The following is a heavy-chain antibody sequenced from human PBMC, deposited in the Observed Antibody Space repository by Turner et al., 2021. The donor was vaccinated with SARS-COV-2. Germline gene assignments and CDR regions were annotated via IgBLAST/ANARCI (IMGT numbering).Heavy chain of an antibody. CDR3: ARDMGATTGPFDY. D-gene: IGHD1-26*01. CDR2: IKQDGSEK. CDR1: GFLFSSYW. J-gene: IGHJ4*02. V-gene: IGHV3-7*01. Sequence: EVQLVESGGGLVQPGGSLGLPFAASGFLFSSYWMSWVRRAPGEGLEWVANIKQDGSEKYYVDSVKGRFTISRDNAKNSLYLQMNSLRAEDTAVYYCARDMGATTGPFDYGGQGTLVTVSS.